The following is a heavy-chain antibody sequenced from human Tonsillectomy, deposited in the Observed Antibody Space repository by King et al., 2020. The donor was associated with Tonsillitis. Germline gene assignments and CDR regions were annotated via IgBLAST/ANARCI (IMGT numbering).Heavy chain of an antibody. Sequence: VQLVESGGGLVQPGGSLRLSCAASGFTFSSYAMSWVRQAPGKGLEWVSAISGSGGSTYYADSVKGRFTISRDNSKNTLYLQMNSLRAEDTAVYYCAKAPSFFIIGTTSTLYFDYWGQGTLVTVSS. D-gene: IGHD1-7*01. CDR1: GFTFSSYA. J-gene: IGHJ4*02. CDR2: ISGSGGST. CDR3: AKAPSFFIIGTTSTLYFDY. V-gene: IGHV3-23*04.